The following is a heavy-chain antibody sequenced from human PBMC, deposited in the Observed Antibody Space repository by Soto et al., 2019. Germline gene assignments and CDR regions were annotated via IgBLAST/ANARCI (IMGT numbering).Heavy chain of an antibody. CDR2: ISAYNGNT. CDR3: ARGGTIGDYGEYYFDY. D-gene: IGHD4-17*01. Sequence: GASVKVSFKASGYTFTSYGISWVRQAPGQGLEWMGWISAYNGNTNYAQKLQGRVTMTTDTSTSTAYMELRSLRSDDTAVYYCARGGTIGDYGEYYFDYWGQGTLVTVSS. CDR1: GYTFTSYG. V-gene: IGHV1-18*01. J-gene: IGHJ4*02.